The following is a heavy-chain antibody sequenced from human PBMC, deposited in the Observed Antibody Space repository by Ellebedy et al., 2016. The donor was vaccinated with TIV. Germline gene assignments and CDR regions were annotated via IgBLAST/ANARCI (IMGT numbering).Heavy chain of an antibody. V-gene: IGHV3-33*01. J-gene: IGHJ6*02. CDR1: GFTFSSYG. Sequence: GESLKISXAASGFTFSSYGMHWVRQAPGKGLEWVAVIWYDGSNKYYADSVKGRFTISRDNSKNTLYLQMNSLRAEDTAVYYCAREEAVAGTSYGMDVWGQGTTVTVSS. CDR3: AREEAVAGTSYGMDV. CDR2: IWYDGSNK. D-gene: IGHD6-19*01.